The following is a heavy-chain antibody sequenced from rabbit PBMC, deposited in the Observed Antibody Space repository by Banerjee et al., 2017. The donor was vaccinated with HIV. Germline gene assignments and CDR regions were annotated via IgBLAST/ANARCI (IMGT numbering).Heavy chain of an antibody. D-gene: IGHD6-1*01. Sequence: QSLEESGGDLVKPGASLTLSCKASGFDWSSYGISWVRQAPGKGLEWIGCISAGISGSTYYASWAKGRFTISKSSSTTVTLQMTSLTAADTATYFCARDSYYTYGYIGAFDLWGPGTLVTVS. CDR2: ISAGISGST. J-gene: IGHJ4*01. V-gene: IGHV1S40*01. CDR1: GFDWSSYG. CDR3: ARDSYYTYGYIGAFDL.